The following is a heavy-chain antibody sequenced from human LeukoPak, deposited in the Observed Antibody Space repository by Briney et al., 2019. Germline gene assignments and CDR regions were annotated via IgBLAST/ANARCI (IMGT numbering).Heavy chain of an antibody. CDR2: ISSSDSTI. J-gene: IGHJ4*02. D-gene: IGHD3-22*01. CDR3: ARSVVFKPPGVVDY. V-gene: IGHV3-11*04. Sequence: GGSLRLSCAASGCTFSDYYMSWIRQAPGEGLEWVSYISSSDSTIYYADSVKSRFTISRDNAKNSLYLQMNSLRAEDTAVYYCARSVVFKPPGVVDYWGQGTLVTVSS. CDR1: GCTFSDYY.